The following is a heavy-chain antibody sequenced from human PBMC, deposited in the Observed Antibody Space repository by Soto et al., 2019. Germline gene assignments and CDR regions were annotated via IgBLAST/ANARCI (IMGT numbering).Heavy chain of an antibody. Sequence: EVQLVESGGGLVQPGGSLRLSCAASGFTFSSYSMNWVRQAPGKGLEWVSYISRSSSTIYYADSVKGRFTISRDNAKNSLYLQMNSLRAEDTAVYNSARGPHGFLEWSHDAFDIWGQGTMVTVSS. CDR1: GFTFSSYS. D-gene: IGHD3-3*01. CDR3: ARGPHGFLEWSHDAFDI. J-gene: IGHJ3*02. CDR2: ISRSSSTI. V-gene: IGHV3-48*01.